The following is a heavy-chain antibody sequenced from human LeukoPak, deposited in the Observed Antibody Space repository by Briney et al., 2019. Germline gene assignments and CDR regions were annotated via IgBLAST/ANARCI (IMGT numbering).Heavy chain of an antibody. J-gene: IGHJ4*02. D-gene: IGHD5-24*01. V-gene: IGHV4-4*07. CDR2: IYASGTS. CDR1: GGSISSYY. Sequence: SETLSLTCTVSGGSISSYYWTWIRQPAGKGLEWIGRIYASGTSNYNPSLKSRVTISADKSKNQFSLRLGSVTAADTAVYYCARGLDGYGTFDYWGQGTLVTVSS. CDR3: ARGLDGYGTFDY.